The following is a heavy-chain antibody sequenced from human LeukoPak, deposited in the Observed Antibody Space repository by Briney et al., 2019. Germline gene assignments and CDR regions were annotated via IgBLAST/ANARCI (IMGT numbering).Heavy chain of an antibody. Sequence: PSETLSLTCAVYGGSFNGYYWSWIRQPPGKGLEWIVEINHSGSTNYNPSLKSRVTISVDTSKNQFSLKLSSVTAADTAVYYCARGRDVVVPAAIRANTYYYYYYMDVWGKGTTVTVSS. V-gene: IGHV4-34*01. CDR1: GGSFNGYY. CDR3: ARGRDVVVPAAIRANTYYYYYYMDV. J-gene: IGHJ6*03. CDR2: INHSGST. D-gene: IGHD2-2*01.